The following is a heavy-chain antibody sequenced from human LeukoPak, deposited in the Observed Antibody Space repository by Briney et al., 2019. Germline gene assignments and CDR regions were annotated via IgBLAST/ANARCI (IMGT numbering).Heavy chain of an antibody. CDR2: IFPRDSDI. Sequence: KPGESLKISCKGSGYIFGNYWIGWVRQMPGKGLEWMAIIFPRDSDIRYSPSFQGQVTVSADKSNNTAYLQWGSLKASDTATYFCARQNVEYNSGKYNEGFDSWGQGTLVTVSS. CDR1: GYIFGNYW. D-gene: IGHD5-24*01. CDR3: ARQNVEYNSGKYNEGFDS. J-gene: IGHJ5*01. V-gene: IGHV5-51*01.